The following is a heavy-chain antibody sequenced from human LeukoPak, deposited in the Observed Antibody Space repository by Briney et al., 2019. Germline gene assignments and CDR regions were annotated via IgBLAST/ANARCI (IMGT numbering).Heavy chain of an antibody. CDR1: GSIFTSYW. Sequence: GGSLEISWQGSGSIFTSYWIGWVRQLPRKGLEWMGIIYPGDSDTRYSPSCQGQVTISADKSISTAYLQWSSLKAADTAMYYCARPCREAVPGDAFDIWGQGTMVTVSS. J-gene: IGHJ3*02. D-gene: IGHD1-14*01. CDR2: IYPGDSDT. V-gene: IGHV5-51*01. CDR3: ARPCREAVPGDAFDI.